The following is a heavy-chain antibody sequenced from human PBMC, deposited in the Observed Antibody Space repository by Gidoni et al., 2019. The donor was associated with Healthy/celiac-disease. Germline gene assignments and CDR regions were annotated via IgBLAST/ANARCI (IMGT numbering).Heavy chain of an antibody. CDR2: IYYSGST. V-gene: IGHV4-31*03. D-gene: IGHD3-22*01. Sequence: QVQLQESGPGLVKPSQTLSLTCTVSGGSISSGGYYWSWIRQHPGKGLEWIGYIYYSGSTYYNPSLKSRVTISVDTSKNQFSLKLSSVTAADTAVYYCASGFSAYYYDSSGYRTFDYWGQGTLVTVSS. CDR3: ASGFSAYYYDSSGYRTFDY. J-gene: IGHJ4*02. CDR1: GGSISSGGYY.